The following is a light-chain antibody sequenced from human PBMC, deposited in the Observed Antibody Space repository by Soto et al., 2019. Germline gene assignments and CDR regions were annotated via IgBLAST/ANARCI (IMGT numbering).Light chain of an antibody. V-gene: IGLV2-14*03. CDR3: SSYTSSSTSYV. CDR1: SSDVGGYNY. J-gene: IGLJ1*01. Sequence: QSVLTQPPSASGSPGQSITVSCTGTSSDVGGYNYVSWYQHHPGKAPKLVIYDVTNRPSGVSNRFSGSKSGNTASLTISGLQAEDEADYYCSSYTSSSTSYVFGSGTKVTVL. CDR2: DVT.